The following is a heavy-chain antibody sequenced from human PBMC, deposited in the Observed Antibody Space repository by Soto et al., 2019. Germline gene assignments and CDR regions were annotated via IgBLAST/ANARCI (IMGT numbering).Heavy chain of an antibody. CDR3: ASRLGIAARRGGFDY. V-gene: IGHV4-31*03. CDR2: IYYSGGT. Sequence: QVQLQESGPGLVKPSQTLSLTCTVSGGSISSGGYYWSWIRQHPGKGLEWIGYIYYSGGTYYNPSLKSRVTTTVHTYKNLFYLKLCSVNAADTAVYYCASRLGIAARRGGFDYWGQGTLVTVSS. CDR1: GGSISSGGYY. J-gene: IGHJ4*02. D-gene: IGHD6-6*01.